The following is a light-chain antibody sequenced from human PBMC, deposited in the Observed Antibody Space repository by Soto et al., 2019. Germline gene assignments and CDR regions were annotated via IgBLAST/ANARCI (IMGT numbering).Light chain of an antibody. CDR1: KLGDKY. V-gene: IGLV3-1*01. J-gene: IGLJ3*02. CDR2: QDS. CDR3: QAWDSSTAFWV. Sequence: SYELTQPPSXSXXXGQTASITCSGDKLGDKYACWYQQKPGQSPVLVIYQDSKRPSGIPERFSGSNSGNTATLTISGTQAMDEADYYCQAWDSSTAFWVFGGGTKLTVL.